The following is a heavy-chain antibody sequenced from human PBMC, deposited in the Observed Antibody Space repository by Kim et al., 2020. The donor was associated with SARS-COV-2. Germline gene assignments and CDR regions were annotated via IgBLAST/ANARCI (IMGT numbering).Heavy chain of an antibody. V-gene: IGHV4-34*01. CDR2: INHTGST. CDR1: GGSFSGYQ. Sequence: SETLSLTCAVYGGSFSGYQWSWVRQSPGKGLEWIGQINHTGSTNYNPSLKSRVTMSVDTSKNQFSLKLTSVTAPDTGVYYCARGVPGYWGQGSLVTVSS. J-gene: IGHJ4*02. CDR3: ARGVPGY.